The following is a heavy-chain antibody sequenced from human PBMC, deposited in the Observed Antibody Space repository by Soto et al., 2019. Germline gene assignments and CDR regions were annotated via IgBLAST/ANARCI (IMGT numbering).Heavy chain of an antibody. CDR2: VSTSGRST. CDR3: VKQAHGLDGVAFDY. V-gene: IGHV3-64D*06. D-gene: IGHD2-15*01. CDR1: GFTVSEST. Sequence: QLVESGGGLVQPGGSLRLSCSASGFTVSESTIYWVRQVPGKGLEAISAVSTSGRSTYYADSVKDRFRISRDNSKNTIYLQMGSLRPEDTARYYCVKQAHGLDGVAFDYWGRGTQVTVAS. J-gene: IGHJ4*01.